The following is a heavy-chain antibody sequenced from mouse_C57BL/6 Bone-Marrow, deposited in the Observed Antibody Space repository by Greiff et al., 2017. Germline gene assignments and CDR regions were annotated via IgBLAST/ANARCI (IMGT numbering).Heavy chain of an antibody. V-gene: IGHV10-3*01. D-gene: IGHD2-4*01. CDR3: VRGRLRRGFAY. J-gene: IGHJ3*01. CDR1: GFTFNTSA. CDR2: IRSKSSNYAT. Sequence: EVHLVESGGGLVQPKGSLKLSCAASGFTFNTSAMHWVRQAPGKGLEWVARIRSKSSNYATYYADSVKERFTISRDDSQSMLYLQMNNLKTEDTAMYYCVRGRLRRGFAYWGQATLVTVSA.